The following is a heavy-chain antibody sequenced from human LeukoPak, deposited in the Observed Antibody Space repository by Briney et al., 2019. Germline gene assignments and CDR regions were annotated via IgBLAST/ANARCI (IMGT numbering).Heavy chain of an antibody. CDR2: IYYSGST. CDR1: GGSISSSY. V-gene: IGHV4-59*08. D-gene: IGHD1-26*01. Sequence: SETLSLTCTVSGGSISSSYWSWIRQPPGKGLEWIGYIYYSGSTNYNPFLKSRVTISVDTSKNQFSLRLNSVTAADTAVYYCARHASGSFSIYYGLDVWGQGTTVTVSS. CDR3: ARHASGSFSIYYGLDV. J-gene: IGHJ6*02.